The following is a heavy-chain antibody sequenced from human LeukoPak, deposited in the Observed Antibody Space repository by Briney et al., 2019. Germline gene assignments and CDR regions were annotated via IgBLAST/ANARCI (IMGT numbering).Heavy chain of an antibody. CDR3: ARGSSGYYGWFDP. J-gene: IGHJ5*02. CDR2: INPNSGGT. D-gene: IGHD3-22*01. Sequence: VASVKVSCKASGYTFTGYYMHWVRQAPGQGLEWMGWINPNSGGTNYAQKFQGRVTMTRDTSISTAYMELSRLRSDDTAVYYCARGSSGYYGWFDPWGQGTLVTVSS. CDR1: GYTFTGYY. V-gene: IGHV1-2*02.